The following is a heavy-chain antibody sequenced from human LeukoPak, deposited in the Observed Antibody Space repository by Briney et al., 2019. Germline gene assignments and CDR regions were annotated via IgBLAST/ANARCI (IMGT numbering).Heavy chain of an antibody. V-gene: IGHV3-23*01. CDR1: GFTFSSYA. D-gene: IGHD3-3*01. J-gene: IGHJ4*02. Sequence: GGSLRLPCAASGFTFSSYAMSWVRQAPGKGLGWVSAISGSGGSTYYADSVKGRFTISRDNSKNTLYLQMNSLRAEDTAVYYCAKDPYYDFWSGYYQYYFDYWGQGTLVTVSS. CDR2: ISGSGGST. CDR3: AKDPYYDFWSGYYQYYFDY.